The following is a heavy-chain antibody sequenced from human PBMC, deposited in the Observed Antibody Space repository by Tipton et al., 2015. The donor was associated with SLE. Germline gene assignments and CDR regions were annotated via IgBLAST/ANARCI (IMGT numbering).Heavy chain of an antibody. CDR3: ASKTFGGTRWFDP. CDR1: GGSISSYY. V-gene: IGHV4-59*12. J-gene: IGHJ5*02. Sequence: TLSLTCTVSGGSISSYYWSWIRQPPGKGLEWIGYIYYSGSTNYNPSLKSRVTISVDTSKIQFSLKLSSVTAADTAVYYCASKTFGGTRWFDPWGQGTLVTVSS. CDR2: IYYSGST. D-gene: IGHD3-16*01.